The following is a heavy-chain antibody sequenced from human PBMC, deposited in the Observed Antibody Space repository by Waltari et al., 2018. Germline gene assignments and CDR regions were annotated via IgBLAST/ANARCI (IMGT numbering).Heavy chain of an antibody. CDR3: VTSHGGQVYACDC. D-gene: IGHD2-15*01. Sequence: EVQLLESGGDLVQSGGSLRLPWPALGFTFRSRVMSWVRQAPGKGPEWVSCISGSGDITSYADSVKGRFTISRDNSKNTLYLQMNSLRAGDTALYYCVTSHGGQVYACDCWGQGTLVTVSS. CDR2: ISGSGDIT. V-gene: IGHV3-23*01. J-gene: IGHJ4*02. CDR1: GFTFRSRV.